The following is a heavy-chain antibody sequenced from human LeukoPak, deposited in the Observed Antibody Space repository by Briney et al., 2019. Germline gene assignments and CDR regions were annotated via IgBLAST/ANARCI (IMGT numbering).Heavy chain of an antibody. D-gene: IGHD1-14*01. V-gene: IGHV4-34*03. J-gene: IGHJ4*02. CDR1: GGSFSGYY. Sequence: SETLSLTCAVYGGSFSGYYWSWIRQPPGKGLEWIGKGNHSGSTNYNPPLKSRVTISVDTSKNQLPLKLSSVTAADTAVNYFVSLSAHALFKAVTSPYFAYSGQGTPVTAS. CDR3: VSLSAHALFKAVTSPYFAY. CDR2: GNHSGST.